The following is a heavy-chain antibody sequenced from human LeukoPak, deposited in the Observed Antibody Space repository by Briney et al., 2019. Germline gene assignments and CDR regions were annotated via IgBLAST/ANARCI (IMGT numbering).Heavy chain of an antibody. CDR1: GGSISSTRYY. V-gene: IGHV4-39*01. CDR2: IYYSGNT. Sequence: SETLSLTCTVSGGSISSTRYYWGWIRQPPGKGLEWIGSIYYSGNTYYNPSLKSRVTMSVDRSKNQFSLKLSSVTAADTAVYYCARGRGSSASQGFLARAAWGYWGQGTLVTVSS. D-gene: IGHD6-6*01. J-gene: IGHJ4*02. CDR3: ARGRGSSASQGFLARAAWGY.